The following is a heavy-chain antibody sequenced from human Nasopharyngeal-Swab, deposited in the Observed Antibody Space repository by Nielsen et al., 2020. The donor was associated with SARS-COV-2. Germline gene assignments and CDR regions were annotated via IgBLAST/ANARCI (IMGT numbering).Heavy chain of an antibody. J-gene: IGHJ3*01. CDR2: IDNDGSST. CDR3: VRGGLQHAFDL. V-gene: IGHV3-74*01. Sequence: GESLKISCAVSGLTVSSTYMSWVRQAPGKGPVWVSHIDNDGSSTTYADSVKGRFTISRDNAKNALYLQMNSLRVEDTAVYYCVRGGLQHAFDLWGQGTIVTVSS. D-gene: IGHD1-1*01. CDR1: GLTVSSTY.